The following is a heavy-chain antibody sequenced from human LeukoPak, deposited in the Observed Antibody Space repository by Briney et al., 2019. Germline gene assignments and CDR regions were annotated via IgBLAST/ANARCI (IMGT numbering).Heavy chain of an antibody. CDR3: AKVGTSRGNWFDP. CDR1: GYTFSSND. V-gene: IGHV1-8*01. CDR2: MNPNSGNT. J-gene: IGHJ5*02. Sequence: AASVKVSCKASGYTFSSNDINWVRQATGQGLEWMGWMNPNSGNTAYAQKFQGGVTMTRDTSISTAYMELSGLRSDDTAIYYCAKVGTSRGNWFDPWGQGTLVTVSS.